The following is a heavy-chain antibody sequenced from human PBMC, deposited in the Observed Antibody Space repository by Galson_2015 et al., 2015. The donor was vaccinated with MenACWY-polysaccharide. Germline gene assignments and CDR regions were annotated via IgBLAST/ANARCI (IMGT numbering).Heavy chain of an antibody. CDR3: ARDWHAAMDY. CDR1: GFSFSDLY. J-gene: IGHJ4*02. CDR2: IKNKGNNYAT. D-gene: IGHD5-18*01. V-gene: IGHV3-72*01. Sequence: SLRLSCAASGFSFSDLYMDWVRQAPGKGLEWVARIKNKGNNYATIYAASVKGRFTISRDDSKNSLYLQMNSLKTEDTAMYHCARDWHAAMDYWGQGTLVTVSS.